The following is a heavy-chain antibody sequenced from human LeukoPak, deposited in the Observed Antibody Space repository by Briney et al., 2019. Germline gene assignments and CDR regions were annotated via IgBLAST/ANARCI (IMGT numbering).Heavy chain of an antibody. CDR1: GLSFSGHW. D-gene: IGHD6-13*01. J-gene: IGHJ4*02. CDR3: ARGPSSNWSGLDF. V-gene: IGHV3-74*01. CDR2: ISPTGSTT. Sequence: GGSLRLSCAASGLSFSGHWMHWARQLPGKGLVWVSRISPTGSTTSYADSVKGRFTVSRDNAKNTLYLQVNNLRAEDTAVYYCARGPSSNWSGLDFWGQGTLLTVS.